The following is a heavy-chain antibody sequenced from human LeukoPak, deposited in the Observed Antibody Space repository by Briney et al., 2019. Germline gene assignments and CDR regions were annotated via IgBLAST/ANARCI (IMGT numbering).Heavy chain of an antibody. Sequence: ASVKVSCKASGNTFSSYYMHWVRQAPGQGLEWMGIINPSNGLTSYAQKFEGRVTVTRDTSTSTVYMELSSLRSEDTAVYYCAREGPGTGNYLDYWGQGTLVTVSS. CDR2: INPSNGLT. CDR3: AREGPGTGNYLDY. CDR1: GNTFSSYY. V-gene: IGHV1-46*01. D-gene: IGHD6-13*01. J-gene: IGHJ4*02.